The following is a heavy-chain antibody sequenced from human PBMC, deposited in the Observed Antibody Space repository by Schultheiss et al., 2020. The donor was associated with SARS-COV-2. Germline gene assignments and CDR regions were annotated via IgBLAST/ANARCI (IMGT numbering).Heavy chain of an antibody. CDR1: GFTFSSYA. CDR3: AITPGTTGTTVWFELDP. CDR2: ISYDGSSK. V-gene: IGHV3-30*04. D-gene: IGHD1-1*01. Sequence: GGSLRLSCAASGFTFSSYAMHWVRQAPGKGLEWVAVISYDGSSKYYADSVKGRFTISRDNSKNTLYLQMNSLRAEDTAVYYCAITPGTTGTTVWFELDPWGQGTLVTVSS. J-gene: IGHJ5*02.